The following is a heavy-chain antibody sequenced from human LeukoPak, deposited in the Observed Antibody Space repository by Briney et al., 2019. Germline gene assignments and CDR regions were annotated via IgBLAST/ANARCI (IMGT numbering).Heavy chain of an antibody. V-gene: IGHV4-34*01. D-gene: IGHD2-2*01. CDR3: ASRGTTTYYYYGMDV. Sequence: SETLSLTCAVYGGSFSDYYWSWIRQPPGKGLEWIGEINHSGSANYNPSLKSRVTISIDTSKNQFSLKLSSVTAAVTAVYYCASRGTTTYYYYGMDVWGQGTTVTVSS. CDR1: GGSFSDYY. J-gene: IGHJ6*02. CDR2: INHSGSA.